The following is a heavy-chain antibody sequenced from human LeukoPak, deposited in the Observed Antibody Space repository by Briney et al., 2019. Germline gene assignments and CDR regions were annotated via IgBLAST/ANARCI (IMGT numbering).Heavy chain of an antibody. J-gene: IGHJ6*03. CDR3: ARTKPYYDFWSGYSTYMDV. V-gene: IGHV4-39*07. D-gene: IGHD3-3*01. Sequence: SETLSLTCTVSGGSIITNSYYWGWIRQPPGEGLEWIATIYYSGTTYYNPSLKSRVTISLDTSKNQFSLKLISVTAADTAVYYCARTKPYYDFWSGYSTYMDVWGKGTTVTVSS. CDR2: IYYSGTT. CDR1: GGSIITNSYY.